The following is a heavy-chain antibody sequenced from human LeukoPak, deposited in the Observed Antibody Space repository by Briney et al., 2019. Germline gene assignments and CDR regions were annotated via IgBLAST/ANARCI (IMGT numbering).Heavy chain of an antibody. CDR2: IGPIFGTA. CDR1: GGTFSSYA. Sequence: SVKVSCKASGGTFSSYAISWVRQAPGQGLEWMGRIGPIFGTANYAQKFQGRVTITTDESTSTAYMELISLRPEDTAVYYCARDQGYGAYGLDYWGQGTLVTVSS. CDR3: ARDQGYGAYGLDY. D-gene: IGHD4/OR15-4a*01. J-gene: IGHJ4*02. V-gene: IGHV1-69*05.